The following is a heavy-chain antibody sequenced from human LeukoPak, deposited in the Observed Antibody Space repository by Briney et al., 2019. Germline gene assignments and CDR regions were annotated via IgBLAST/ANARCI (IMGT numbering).Heavy chain of an antibody. Sequence: GGSLRLSCAASGFTVSSNYMSWVRQAPGKGLEWVSVIYSGGSTYYADSVKGRFTISRDNSMNTLYLQMNSLRAEDTAVYYCAKDLHGAFDYWGQGILVTVSS. CDR3: AKDLHGAFDY. J-gene: IGHJ4*02. V-gene: IGHV3-53*01. CDR2: IYSGGST. D-gene: IGHD3-10*01. CDR1: GFTVSSNY.